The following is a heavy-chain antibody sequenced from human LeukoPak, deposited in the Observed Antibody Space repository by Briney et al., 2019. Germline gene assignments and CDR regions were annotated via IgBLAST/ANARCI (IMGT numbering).Heavy chain of an antibody. J-gene: IGHJ4*02. CDR1: GGSITIYY. V-gene: IGHV4-4*07. Sequence: SETLSLTCTVSGGSITIYYWSWIRQPAGKGLEWIGRIYTSGSTNYNPSLKSRVTMSVDTSKNHFSLKLSSVTAADTAVYYCARVDSTYGYAGGNYFDSWGQGTLVTVSS. D-gene: IGHD5-18*01. CDR2: IYTSGST. CDR3: ARVDSTYGYAGGNYFDS.